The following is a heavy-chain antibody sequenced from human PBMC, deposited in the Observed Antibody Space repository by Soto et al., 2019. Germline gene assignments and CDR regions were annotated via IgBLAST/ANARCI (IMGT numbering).Heavy chain of an antibody. CDR3: ARVSGYYFLDY. D-gene: IGHD5-12*01. Sequence: GASVKVSCKASGGTFSSYTISWVRQAPGQGLEWMGRIIPILGIANYAQKFQGRVTITRDTSASTAYMELSSLRSEDTAAYYCARVSGYYFLDYWGQGTLVTVSS. CDR1: GGTFSSYT. J-gene: IGHJ4*02. V-gene: IGHV1-69*02. CDR2: IIPILGIA.